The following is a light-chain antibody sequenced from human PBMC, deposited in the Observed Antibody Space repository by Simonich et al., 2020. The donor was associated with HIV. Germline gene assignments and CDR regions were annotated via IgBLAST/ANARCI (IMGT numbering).Light chain of an antibody. Sequence: EIVLTQSPGTLSLSPGERATLSYRASQSVSSSYLAWYQHKPGQAPRLLIYGASSRATGIPDRFSGSGSGTDFTLTISRLEPEDFAVYYCQQYGSSPYTFGQGTKLEIK. V-gene: IGKV3-20*01. CDR3: QQYGSSPYT. CDR1: QSVSSSY. CDR2: GAS. J-gene: IGKJ2*01.